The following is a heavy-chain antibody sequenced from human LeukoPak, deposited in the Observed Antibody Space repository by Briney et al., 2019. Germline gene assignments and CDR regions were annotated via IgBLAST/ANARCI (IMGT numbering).Heavy chain of an antibody. D-gene: IGHD2-15*01. CDR2: INPNSGGT. Sequence: ASVKVSCKASGYTFTGYYMHWVRQAPGQGLEWMGWINPNSGGTNYAQKFQGRVTMTRDTSISTAYMELSRLRSDDTAVHYCARQVVDRDYYFDYWGQGTLVTVSS. CDR3: ARQVVDRDYYFDY. CDR1: GYTFTGYY. V-gene: IGHV1-2*02. J-gene: IGHJ4*02.